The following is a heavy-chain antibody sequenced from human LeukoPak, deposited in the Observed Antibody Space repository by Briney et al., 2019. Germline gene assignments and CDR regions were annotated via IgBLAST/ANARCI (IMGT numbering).Heavy chain of an antibody. D-gene: IGHD2-8*01. CDR1: GFTLSNYG. Sequence: GKSLRLSCAASGFTLSNYGMNWVRQAPGKGLEWVSYISSSSSTTYYADSMKGRFTISRDNAKNSLYLQMNSLRVEDTAVYYCARDDVTKSWPYFDYWGQGTLVTVSS. J-gene: IGHJ4*02. V-gene: IGHV3-48*01. CDR3: ARDDVTKSWPYFDY. CDR2: ISSSSSTT.